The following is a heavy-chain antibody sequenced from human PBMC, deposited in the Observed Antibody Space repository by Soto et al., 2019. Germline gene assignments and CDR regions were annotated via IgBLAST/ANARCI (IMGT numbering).Heavy chain of an antibody. V-gene: IGHV1-18*01. Sequence: QVHLVQSGAEVKKPGASVKVSCKGSGCAFTTYGITWVRQAPGQGLEWMGWISAHSGNTNYAQKLQGRVTVTRDTSTSTAYMELRSLRSDDTAVYYCARGRYGDYWGQGALVTVSS. CDR2: ISAHSGNT. D-gene: IGHD1-1*01. CDR3: ARGRYGDY. CDR1: GCAFTTYG. J-gene: IGHJ4*02.